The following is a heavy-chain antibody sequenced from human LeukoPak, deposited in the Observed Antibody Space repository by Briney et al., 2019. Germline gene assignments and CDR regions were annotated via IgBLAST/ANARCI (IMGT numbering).Heavy chain of an antibody. Sequence: SETLSLTCAVSGGSISSTIYYWSWIRQPPGKGLEWIGEINHSGSTNYNPSLKSRVTISVDTSKNQFSLKLSSVTAADTAVYYCARVGEQLAPDYWGQGTLVTVSS. CDR1: GGSISSTIYY. V-gene: IGHV4-39*07. J-gene: IGHJ4*02. D-gene: IGHD6-6*01. CDR2: INHSGST. CDR3: ARVGEQLAPDY.